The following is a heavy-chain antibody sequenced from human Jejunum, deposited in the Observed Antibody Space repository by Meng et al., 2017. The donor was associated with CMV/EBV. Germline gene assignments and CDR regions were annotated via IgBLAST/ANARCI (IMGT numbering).Heavy chain of an antibody. V-gene: IGHV3-72*01. CDR1: GFTFSGHY. J-gene: IGHJ5*02. CDR3: ARSYSGSRFDP. D-gene: IGHD1-26*01. CDR2: IRKKGNDYST. Sequence: GFTFSGHYMDWVRQAPGKGLEWVGRIRKKGNDYSTEYAASVKDRFSISRDDSKNSLYLQMHSLKTEDTAVYYCARSYSGSRFDPWGQGTLVTVSS.